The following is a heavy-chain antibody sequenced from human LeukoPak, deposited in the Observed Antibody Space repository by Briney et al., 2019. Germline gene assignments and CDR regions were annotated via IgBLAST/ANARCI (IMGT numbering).Heavy chain of an antibody. V-gene: IGHV4-30-4*08. CDR1: GGSISSGDYY. J-gene: IGHJ5*02. Sequence: SETLSLTCTVSGGSISSGDYYWSWIRQPPGKGLEWIGYIYYSGSTYYNPSLKSRVTISVDTSKNQFSLKLSSVTAADTAVYYCARENTMVRGPIPAWGQGTLVTVSS. CDR3: ARENTMVRGPIPA. CDR2: IYYSGST. D-gene: IGHD3-10*01.